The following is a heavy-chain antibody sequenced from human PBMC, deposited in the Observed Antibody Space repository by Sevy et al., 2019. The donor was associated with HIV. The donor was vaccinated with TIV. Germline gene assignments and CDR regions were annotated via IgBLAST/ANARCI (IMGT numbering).Heavy chain of an antibody. Sequence: GSLRLSCAASGFTFSKYCMGWVRQAPGKGLEWVANIKQDAGQKYYVDSVKGRFTISRDNAKNSLYLQMNSLRAEDTAVYFCARDDGNYYFHYWGQGTLVTVSS. CDR1: GFTFSKYC. CDR3: ARDDGNYYFHY. V-gene: IGHV3-7*01. CDR2: IKQDAGQK. D-gene: IGHD1-7*01. J-gene: IGHJ4*02.